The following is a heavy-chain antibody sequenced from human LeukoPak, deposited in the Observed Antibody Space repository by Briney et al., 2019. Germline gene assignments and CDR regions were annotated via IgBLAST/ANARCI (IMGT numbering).Heavy chain of an antibody. J-gene: IGHJ4*02. D-gene: IGHD3-22*01. CDR1: GFTFSTYS. CDR3: ARGSTYYDSSGQAPFDY. V-gene: IGHV3-48*01. Sequence: GGSLRLSCAASGFTFSTYSMNWVRQAPGKGLEWVSYISSSSSTIYYADSVKGRFTISRDNAKNSLYLQMNSLRAEDTAVYYCARGSTYYDSSGQAPFDYWGQGTLVTVSS. CDR2: ISSSSSTI.